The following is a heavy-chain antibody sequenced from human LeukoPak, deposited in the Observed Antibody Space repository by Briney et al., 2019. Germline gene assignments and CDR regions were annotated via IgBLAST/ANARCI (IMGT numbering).Heavy chain of an antibody. CDR2: ISSSGSTI. CDR3: AELGITMIGGV. CDR1: GFTFTKYA. D-gene: IGHD3-10*02. V-gene: IGHV3-48*03. J-gene: IGHJ6*04. Sequence: GGSLRLSCAASGFTFTKYAMNWVRQAPGKGLEWVSYISSSGSTIYYADSVKGRFTISRDNAKNSLYLQMNSLRAEDTAVYYCAELGITMIGGVWGKGTTVTISS.